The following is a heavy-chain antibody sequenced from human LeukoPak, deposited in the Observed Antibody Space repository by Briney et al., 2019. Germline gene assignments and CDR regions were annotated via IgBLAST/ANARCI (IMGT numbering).Heavy chain of an antibody. CDR2: ISAYNGNT. CDR3: ARAGGSGSYGVFGTLGFDY. Sequence: ASVKVSCKASGYTFTSYGISWVRQAPGQGLEWMGWISAYNGNTNYAQKLQGRVTITRDTSASTAYMELSSLRSEDMAVYYCARAGGSGSYGVFGTLGFDYWGQGTLVTVSS. J-gene: IGHJ4*02. D-gene: IGHD3-10*01. CDR1: GYTFTSYG. V-gene: IGHV1-18*03.